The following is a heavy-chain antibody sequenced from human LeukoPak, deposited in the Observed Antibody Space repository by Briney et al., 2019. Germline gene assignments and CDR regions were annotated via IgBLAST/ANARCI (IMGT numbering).Heavy chain of an antibody. CDR1: GGSISSYY. Sequence: SETLSLTCTVSGGSISSYYWSWIRQPPGKGLEWIGYIYYSASTNYNPSLKSRVTISVDTSKNQFSLKLSSVTAADTAVYYCATSNPIGSIDPWGQGTLVTVSS. D-gene: IGHD6-13*01. CDR3: ATSNPIGSIDP. V-gene: IGHV4-59*08. CDR2: IYYSAST. J-gene: IGHJ5*02.